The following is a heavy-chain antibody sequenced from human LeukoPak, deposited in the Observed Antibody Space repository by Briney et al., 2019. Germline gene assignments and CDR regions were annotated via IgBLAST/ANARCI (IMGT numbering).Heavy chain of an antibody. V-gene: IGHV3-21*01. CDR2: ISSSSSYI. Sequence: GGSLRLSCAASGFTFNSYSMNWVRQAPGKGLEWVSSISSSSSYIYYADSVKGRFTISRDNAKNSLYLKMNSLRAEDTAVYYCARDRERITMVRGGPFDYWGQGTLVTVSS. D-gene: IGHD3-10*01. CDR3: ARDRERITMVRGGPFDY. J-gene: IGHJ4*02. CDR1: GFTFNSYS.